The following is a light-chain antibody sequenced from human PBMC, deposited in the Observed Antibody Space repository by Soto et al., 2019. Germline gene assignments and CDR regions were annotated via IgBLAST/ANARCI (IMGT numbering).Light chain of an antibody. J-gene: IGLJ2*01. V-gene: IGLV2-8*01. Sequence: QSALTQPPSASGSPGQSVTISCIGTRSDVGGYNYVSWYQQHPGKAPKLMIYEVSKRPSGVPDRFSGSKSGNTASLTVSGLQAEDEADYYCSSYAASNNLGVFGGGTKLTVL. CDR2: EVS. CDR1: RSDVGGYNY. CDR3: SSYAASNNLGV.